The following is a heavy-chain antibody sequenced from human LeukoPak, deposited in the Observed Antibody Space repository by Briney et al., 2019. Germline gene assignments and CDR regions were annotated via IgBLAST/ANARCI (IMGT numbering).Heavy chain of an antibody. J-gene: IGHJ3*02. CDR3: AKDLHFDKGIAAAGTDAFDI. CDR1: GFTFDDYA. CDR2: ISWNSGSI. D-gene: IGHD6-13*01. Sequence: GGSLRLSCAASGFTFDDYAMHWVRQAPGKGLEWVSGISWNSGSIGYADSVKGRFTISRDNAKNSLYLQMNSLRAEDTALYYCAKDLHFDKGIAAAGTDAFDIWGQGTMVTVSS. V-gene: IGHV3-9*01.